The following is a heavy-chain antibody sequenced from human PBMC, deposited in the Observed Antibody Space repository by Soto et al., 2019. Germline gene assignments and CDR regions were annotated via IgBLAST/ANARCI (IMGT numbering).Heavy chain of an antibody. Sequence: GGSLRLSCAASGFTFSSYGMHWVRQAPGKGLEWVAVISYDGSNKYYADSVKGRFTISRDNSKNTLYLQMNSLRAEDTAVYYCAKDFVGATLLFDYWGQGTLVTVSS. CDR3: AKDFVGATLLFDY. CDR2: ISYDGSNK. V-gene: IGHV3-30*18. CDR1: GFTFSSYG. D-gene: IGHD1-26*01. J-gene: IGHJ4*02.